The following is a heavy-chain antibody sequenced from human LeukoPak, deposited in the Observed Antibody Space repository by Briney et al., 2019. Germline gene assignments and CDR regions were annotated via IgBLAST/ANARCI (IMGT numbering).Heavy chain of an antibody. V-gene: IGHV1-2*02. CDR1: GYTFTGYY. Sequence: ASVKVSFKASGYTFTGYYMHWVRQAPGQGLEWMGWINPNSGGTNHAQKFQGRVTMTRDTSISTAYMELSRLRSDDTAVYYCARDRPLDADDYYGFYYFDYWGQGTLVTASS. D-gene: IGHD3-10*01. J-gene: IGHJ4*02. CDR2: INPNSGGT. CDR3: ARDRPLDADDYYGFYYFDY.